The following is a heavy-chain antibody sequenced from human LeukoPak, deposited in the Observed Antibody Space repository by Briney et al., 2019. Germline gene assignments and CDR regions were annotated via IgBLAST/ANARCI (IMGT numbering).Heavy chain of an antibody. D-gene: IGHD1-14*01. CDR2: IYSGGST. Sequence: PGGSLRLSCAASGFTVSSNYMSWVRQAPGKGLEWVSVIYSGGSTYYADSVKGRFTISRDNSKNTLYPQMNSLRAEDTAVYYCARVADHYKYVNYFDYWGQGTLVTVSS. CDR1: GFTVSSNY. V-gene: IGHV3-66*01. J-gene: IGHJ4*02. CDR3: ARVADHYKYVNYFDY.